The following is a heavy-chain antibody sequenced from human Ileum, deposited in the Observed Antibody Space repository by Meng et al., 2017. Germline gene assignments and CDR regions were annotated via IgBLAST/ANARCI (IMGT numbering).Heavy chain of an antibody. V-gene: IGHV3-30*17. CDR2: LSYDGSNI. CDR1: GFTFSRYP. D-gene: IGHD6-13*01. CDR3: ATLGGSWYKGWFDP. Sequence: GGSLRLSCVAPGFTFSRYPMHWVRQSPGRGLEWVAGLSYDGSNIKYADSVRGRVTISRDNSQSTLYLQMNSLSSDDTAMYYCATLGGSWYKGWFDPWGQGTLVTVSS. J-gene: IGHJ5*02.